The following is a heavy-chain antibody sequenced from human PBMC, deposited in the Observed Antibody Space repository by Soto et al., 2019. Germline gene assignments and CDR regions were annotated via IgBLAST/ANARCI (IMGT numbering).Heavy chain of an antibody. CDR1: GGSFSGYY. D-gene: IGHD5-12*01. CDR2: INHSGST. CDR3: ASAPVVVATIQYHFDY. V-gene: IGHV4-34*01. J-gene: IGHJ4*02. Sequence: VQLQQWGAGLLKPSETLSLTCAVYGGSFSGYYWSWIRQPPGKGLEWIGEINHSGSTNYNPSLKSRVTISVDTSKNQFSLKLSSVTAADTAVYYCASAPVVVATIQYHFDYWGQGTLVTVSS.